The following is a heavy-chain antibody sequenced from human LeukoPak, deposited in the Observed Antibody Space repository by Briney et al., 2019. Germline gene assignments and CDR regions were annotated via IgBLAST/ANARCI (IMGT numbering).Heavy chain of an antibody. Sequence: GGSLRLSCAASGFTFISYGMYWVRQAPGKGLESVAFIRYDGSNKYYADSVKGRFTISRDNAKNSLYLQISILRAEDTAVYYCARDFSVEWLRSRRDWFDLWGQGTLVTVSS. CDR2: IRYDGSNK. J-gene: IGHJ5*02. CDR3: ARDFSVEWLRSRRDWFDL. CDR1: GFTFISYG. V-gene: IGHV3-30*02. D-gene: IGHD5-12*01.